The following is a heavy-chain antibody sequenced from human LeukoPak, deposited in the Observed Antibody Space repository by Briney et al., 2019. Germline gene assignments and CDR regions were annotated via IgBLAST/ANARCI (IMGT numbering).Heavy chain of an antibody. CDR2: ISSTGSTI. Sequence: GGSLRLSCAATGFAFSRYYMSWIRQAPGKGLEWVSYISSTGSTIYYADPVKGRFTISRDNAKNSLYLQMNSLRDEDTAVYYCARVSQPIDFGVVTAPRRSYDYWGQGTLVTVSS. CDR3: ARVSQPIDFGVVTAPRRSYDY. D-gene: IGHD3-3*01. V-gene: IGHV3-11*04. CDR1: GFAFSRYY. J-gene: IGHJ4*02.